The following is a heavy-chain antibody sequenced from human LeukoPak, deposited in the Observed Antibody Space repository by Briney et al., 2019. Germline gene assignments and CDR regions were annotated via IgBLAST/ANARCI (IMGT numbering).Heavy chain of an antibody. Sequence: GGTLRLSCAASVFTFSSYGMSWVRQAPGKGLEWGSAINTSGGSTYYADSAKGRFPIPRDNSKNTLYLQMNSLRAEDTAIYYCAKNGDRGAYCSGGSCYPYFYYYMDVWGKGTTVTISS. D-gene: IGHD2-15*01. V-gene: IGHV3-23*01. CDR3: AKNGDRGAYCSGGSCYPYFYYYMDV. J-gene: IGHJ6*03. CDR1: VFTFSSYG. CDR2: INTSGGST.